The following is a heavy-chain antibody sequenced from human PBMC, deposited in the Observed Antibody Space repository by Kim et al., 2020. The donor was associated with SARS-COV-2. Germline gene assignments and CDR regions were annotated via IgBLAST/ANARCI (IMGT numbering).Heavy chain of an antibody. V-gene: IGHV1-2*02. J-gene: IGHJ6*02. Sequence: NYAQKFQGRVTMTRDTSISTAYMELSRLRSDDTAVYYCARVKPLADGLDVWGQGTTVTVSS. CDR3: ARVKPLADGLDV.